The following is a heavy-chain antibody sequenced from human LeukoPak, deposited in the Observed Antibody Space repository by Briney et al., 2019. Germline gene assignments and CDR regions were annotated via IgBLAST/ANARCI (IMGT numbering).Heavy chain of an antibody. D-gene: IGHD6-6*01. J-gene: IGHJ4*02. Sequence: PSETLSLTCTVSGYSISSGYYWGWIRQPPGKGLEWIGSIYHSGSTYYNPSLKSRVTISVDTSKNQFSLKLSSVTAADTAVYYCARDLIAARPTFDYWGQGTLVTVSS. CDR1: GYSISSGYY. V-gene: IGHV4-38-2*02. CDR3: ARDLIAARPTFDY. CDR2: IYHSGST.